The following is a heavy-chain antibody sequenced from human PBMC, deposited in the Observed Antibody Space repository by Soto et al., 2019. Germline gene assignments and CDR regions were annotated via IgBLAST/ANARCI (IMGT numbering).Heavy chain of an antibody. V-gene: IGHV1-3*01. CDR2: INAGNGNT. CDR3: ARFFVVVTDFDY. J-gene: IGHJ4*02. Sequence: ASVKVSCKASGYTFTSYAMHWVRQAPGQRLEWMGWINAGNGNTKYSQKFQGRVTITRDTSANTAYMELSSLRSEDTAVYYCARFFVVVTDFDYWGQGTLVTVSS. CDR1: GYTFTSYA. D-gene: IGHD2-21*02.